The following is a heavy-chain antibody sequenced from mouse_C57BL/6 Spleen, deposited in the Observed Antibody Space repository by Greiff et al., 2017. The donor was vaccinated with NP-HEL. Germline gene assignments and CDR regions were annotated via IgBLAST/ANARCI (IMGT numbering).Heavy chain of an antibody. CDR1: GYTFTSYW. Sequence: QVQLQQPGAELVRPGSSVKLSCKASGYTFTSYWMDWVKQRPGQGLEWIGNIYPSDSETHYNQKFKDKATLTVDKSSSTAYMQLSSLTSEDSAVYYCAREDCGSSSPFAYWGQGTLVTVSA. V-gene: IGHV1-61*01. CDR3: AREDCGSSSPFAY. D-gene: IGHD1-1*01. CDR2: IYPSDSET. J-gene: IGHJ3*01.